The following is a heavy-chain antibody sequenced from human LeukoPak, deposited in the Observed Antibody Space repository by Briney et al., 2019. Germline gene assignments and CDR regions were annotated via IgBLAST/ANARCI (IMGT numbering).Heavy chain of an antibody. D-gene: IGHD3-22*01. V-gene: IGHV1-69*01. J-gene: IGHJ5*02. Sequence: SVKVSCQASGGTFSSYAISRVRQAPGQGLEWMGGIIPIFGTANYAQKFQGRVTITADESTSTAYMELSSLRSEDTAVYYCAGADSTAGYPYDPWGQGTLVTVSS. CDR3: AGADSTAGYPYDP. CDR2: IIPIFGTA. CDR1: GGTFSSYA.